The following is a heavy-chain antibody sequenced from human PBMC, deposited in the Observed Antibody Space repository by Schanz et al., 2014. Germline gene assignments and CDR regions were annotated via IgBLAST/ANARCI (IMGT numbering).Heavy chain of an antibody. J-gene: IGHJ6*02. V-gene: IGHV3-30*02. CDR3: AKALKPYIASRNGLDV. D-gene: IGHD3-16*01. Sequence: QAQLVESGGGVVQPGGSLRLSCAASRFAFSNCGMHWVRQAPGKGLEWGAFIRYDASTEYYADSVKGRFTISRDNSKNTLYLQMNSLRPDDPAVYYCAKALKPYIASRNGLDVWGHGTTVTVSS. CDR1: RFAFSNCG. CDR2: IRYDASTE.